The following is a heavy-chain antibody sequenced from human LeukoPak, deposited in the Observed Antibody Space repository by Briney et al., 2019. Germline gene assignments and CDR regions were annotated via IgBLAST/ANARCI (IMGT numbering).Heavy chain of an antibody. V-gene: IGHV1-8*01. CDR3: VCCGGSSFDP. J-gene: IGHJ5*02. Sequence: ASVKVSLTCSGSTFTSYDINWLRQPTAQGNEWMGWMNPNSGNTGYAQKYQGRVNMTRNTSISTAYKELSSLRTDDTAADSSVCCGGSSFDPWGQGTLVTVSS. CDR2: MNPNSGNT. CDR1: GSTFTSYD. D-gene: IGHD3-10*01.